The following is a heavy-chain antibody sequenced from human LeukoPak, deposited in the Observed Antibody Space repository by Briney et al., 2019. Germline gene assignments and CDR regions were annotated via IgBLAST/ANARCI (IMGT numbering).Heavy chain of an antibody. V-gene: IGHV3-7*01. D-gene: IGHD3-22*01. CDR1: GFIFSTYG. CDR2: IKQDGSEK. J-gene: IGHJ4*02. Sequence: GGSLRLSCAASGFIFSTYGMHWVRQAPGKGLEWVANIKQDGSEKYYVDSVKGRFTISRDNAKNSLYLQMNSLRAEDTAVYYCARVRYYYDSSGYHNFDYWGQGTLVTVSS. CDR3: ARVRYYYDSSGYHNFDY.